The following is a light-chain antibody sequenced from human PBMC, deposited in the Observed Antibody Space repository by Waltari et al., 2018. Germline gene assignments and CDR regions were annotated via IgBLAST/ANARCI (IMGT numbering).Light chain of an antibody. CDR2: AAS. CDR3: HQSYKAPQT. V-gene: IGKV1-39*01. Sequence: DIQMTQSPSSLSASVGDRVTITCRASQSISTALSWYLQKPGKAPKLLIYAASILQDGVPSRFRGSGSGTDFTLTISNLQPEDFATYFCHQSYKAPQTFGGGTRLEIK. J-gene: IGKJ4*01. CDR1: QSISTA.